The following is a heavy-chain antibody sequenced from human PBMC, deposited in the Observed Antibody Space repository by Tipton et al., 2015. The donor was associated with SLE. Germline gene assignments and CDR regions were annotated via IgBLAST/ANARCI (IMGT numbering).Heavy chain of an antibody. D-gene: IGHD1-26*01. CDR3: ARGGGGSSIFDY. V-gene: IGHV3-30*02. CDR2: IRYDGSNK. J-gene: IGHJ4*02. CDR1: GFTFSSYG. Sequence: SLRLSCAASGFTFSSYGMHWVRQAPGKGLEWVAFIRYDGSNKYYADSVKGRFTISRDNSKNTLYLQMNSLRAEDTAVYYCARGGGGSSIFDYWGQGTLVTVSS.